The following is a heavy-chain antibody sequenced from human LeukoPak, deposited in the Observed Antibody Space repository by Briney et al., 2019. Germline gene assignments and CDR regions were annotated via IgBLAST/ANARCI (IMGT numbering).Heavy chain of an antibody. CDR1: GYTFTGYY. CDR2: INPNSGGT. D-gene: IGHD3-16*02. CDR3: ARDPSGDYVWGSYRQLNWFDP. Sequence: ASVKVSCKASGYTFTGYYMHWVRQAPGQGLEWMGWINPNSGGTNYAQKFQGWVTMTRDTSISTAYMELSSLRSEDTAVYYCARDPSGDYVWGSYRQLNWFDPWGQGTLVTVSS. J-gene: IGHJ5*02. V-gene: IGHV1-2*04.